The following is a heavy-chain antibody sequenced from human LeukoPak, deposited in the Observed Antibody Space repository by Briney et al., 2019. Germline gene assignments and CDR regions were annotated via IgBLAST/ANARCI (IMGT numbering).Heavy chain of an antibody. V-gene: IGHV1-69*06. Sequence: GASVKVSCKASGRTSSNYAINWVRQAPGQGLEWVGRFSVGAADYSQKYQGRVTITADRSMNTVYMELRGLRYEDTAVYYCARGYHMVRGIITALDYWGQGTLVTVSS. CDR3: ARGYHMVRGIITALDY. J-gene: IGHJ4*02. CDR2: FSVGAA. CDR1: GRTSSNYA. D-gene: IGHD3-10*01.